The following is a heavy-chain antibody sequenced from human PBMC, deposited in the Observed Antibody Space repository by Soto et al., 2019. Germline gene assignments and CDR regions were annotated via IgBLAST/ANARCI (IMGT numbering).Heavy chain of an antibody. V-gene: IGHV4-39*01. CDR3: AAHDSGGYYAEY. CDR2: IHYSGST. D-gene: IGHD3-22*01. CDR1: GDSVTISDYY. J-gene: IGHJ4*02. Sequence: QLQLQESGPGLVKPSETLSLTCTVSGDSVTISDYYWGWIRQPPGKGLEWIGSIHYSGSTYCNPSLKSRVTISGDTSKKQFSLTLTSVTAADAAVYYCAAHDSGGYYAEYWGQGTLVTVSA.